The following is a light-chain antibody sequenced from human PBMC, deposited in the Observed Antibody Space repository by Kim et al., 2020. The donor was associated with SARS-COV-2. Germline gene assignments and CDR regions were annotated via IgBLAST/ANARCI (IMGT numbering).Light chain of an antibody. CDR1: SSDVGGYNY. J-gene: IGLJ1*01. Sequence: SALTQPASVSGSPGQSITISCTGTSSDVGGYNYVSWYQQHPGKAPKLMIYDVSNRPSGVSNRFSGSKSGNTASLTISGLQAEDEADYYCSSYTSSSTLGVYVFGTGTKVTV. CDR3: SSYTSSSTLGVYV. V-gene: IGLV2-14*03. CDR2: DVS.